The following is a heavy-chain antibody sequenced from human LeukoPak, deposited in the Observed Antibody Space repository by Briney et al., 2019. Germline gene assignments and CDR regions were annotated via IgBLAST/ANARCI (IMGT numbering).Heavy chain of an antibody. CDR3: ARGDYGSGSYYPLYYYGMDV. J-gene: IGHJ6*02. D-gene: IGHD3-10*01. CDR1: GYSFTAFY. V-gene: IGHV1-2*02. Sequence: ASVKVSCKTSGYSFTAFYIHWVRQAPGQGLEWMGWIHPRRGDTNYAQKLQGRVTMTRDTSISTAYLDLSSLRSDDTAVYYCARGDYGSGSYYPLYYYGMDVWGQGTTVTASS. CDR2: IHPRRGDT.